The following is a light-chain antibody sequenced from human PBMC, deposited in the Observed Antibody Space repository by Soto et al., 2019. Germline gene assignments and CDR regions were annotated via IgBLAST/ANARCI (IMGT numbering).Light chain of an antibody. CDR1: QSVRTY. CDR3: HQRSNWPRT. V-gene: IGKV3-11*01. Sequence: EIVLTQSPATLSLSPGERATLSCRASQSVRTYLVWYQQKPGQAPRLLIYDTSTRATGVPARFSGSGSGTDFTLTISSLEPEDFAVYCCHQRSNWPRTFGGGTKVEIK. CDR2: DTS. J-gene: IGKJ4*01.